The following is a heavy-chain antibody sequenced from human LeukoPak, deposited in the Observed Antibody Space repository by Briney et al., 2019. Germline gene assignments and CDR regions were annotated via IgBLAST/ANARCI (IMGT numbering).Heavy chain of an antibody. J-gene: IGHJ4*02. V-gene: IGHV4-59*01. CDR3: ARNPSGHSIFDY. CDR2: IYYSGST. CDR1: GGSFSGYY. D-gene: IGHD3-10*01. Sequence: SETLSLTCAVYGGSFSGYYWSWIRQPPGKGLEWIGYIYYSGSTNYNPSLKSRVTISVDTSKNQFSLKLSSVTAADTAVYYCARNPSGHSIFDYWGQGTLVTVSS.